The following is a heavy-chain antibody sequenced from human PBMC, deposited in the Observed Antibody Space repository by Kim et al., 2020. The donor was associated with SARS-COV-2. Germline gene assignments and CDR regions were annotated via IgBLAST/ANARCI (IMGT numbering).Heavy chain of an antibody. CDR2: INHSGST. D-gene: IGHD2-15*01. CDR1: GGSFSGYY. CDR3: ASLVVAATRGGYYFDY. J-gene: IGHJ4*02. Sequence: SETLSLTCAVYGGSFSGYYWSWIRQPPGKGLEWIGEINHSGSTNYNPSLKSRVTISVDTSKNQFSLKLSSVTAADTAVYYCASLVVAATRGGYYFDYWGQGTLVTVSS. V-gene: IGHV4-34*01.